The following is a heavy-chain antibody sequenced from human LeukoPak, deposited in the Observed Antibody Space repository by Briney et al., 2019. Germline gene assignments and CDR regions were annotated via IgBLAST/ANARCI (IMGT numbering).Heavy chain of an antibody. CDR3: AKDLNIAVAGDFDY. V-gene: IGHV3-30*18. J-gene: IGHJ4*02. CDR1: GFTFSSYG. CDR2: ISYDGSNK. D-gene: IGHD6-19*01. Sequence: RSLRLSCAASGFTFSSYGMHWVRQAPGKGLEWVAVISYDGSNKYYADSVKGRFTISRDNSKNTLYLQMNSLRAEDTAVYYCAKDLNIAVAGDFDYWGQGTLVTVSS.